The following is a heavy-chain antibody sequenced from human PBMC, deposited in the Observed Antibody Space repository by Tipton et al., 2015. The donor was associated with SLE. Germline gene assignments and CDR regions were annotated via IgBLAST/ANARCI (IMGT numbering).Heavy chain of an antibody. CDR1: GCSITSGGYY. CDR2: FYIGGTT. J-gene: IGHJ6*02. V-gene: IGHV4-61*09. CDR3: ARGYRGMDV. Sequence: TLSLTCTVSGCSITSGGYYWTWIRQHAGKGLEWIGHFYIGGTTDYNPSLKSRITISQDTSKDQFSLRLTSVTAADTAVYYCARGYRGMDVWGQGTTVTV. D-gene: IGHD1-26*01.